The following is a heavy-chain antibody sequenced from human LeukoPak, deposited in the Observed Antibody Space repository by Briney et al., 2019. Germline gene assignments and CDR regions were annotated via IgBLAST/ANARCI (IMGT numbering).Heavy chain of an antibody. CDR3: ARDGIYDSSGYQKYYFDY. Sequence: SETLSLTCTVSGGSISSYYWSWIRQPPGKGLEWIGEINHSGSTNYNPSLKSRVTISVDTSKNQFSLKLSSVTAADTAVYYCARDGIYDSSGYQKYYFDYWGQGTLVTVSS. CDR1: GGSISSYY. J-gene: IGHJ4*02. V-gene: IGHV4-34*01. CDR2: INHSGST. D-gene: IGHD3-22*01.